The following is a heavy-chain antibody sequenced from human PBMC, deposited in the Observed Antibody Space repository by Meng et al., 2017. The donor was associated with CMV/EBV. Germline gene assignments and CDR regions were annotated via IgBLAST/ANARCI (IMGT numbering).Heavy chain of an antibody. D-gene: IGHD3-10*01. J-gene: IGHJ6*02. CDR3: ARTMVRGVILYYGMDV. CDR1: GFTFSSYS. CDR2: ISSSSSYI. V-gene: IGHV3-21*01. Sequence: GGSLRLSCAASGFTFSSYSMNWVRQAPGKGLEWVSSISSSSSYIYYADPVKGRFTISRDNAKNSLYLQMNSLRAEDTAVYYCARTMVRGVILYYGMDVWGQGTTVTVSS.